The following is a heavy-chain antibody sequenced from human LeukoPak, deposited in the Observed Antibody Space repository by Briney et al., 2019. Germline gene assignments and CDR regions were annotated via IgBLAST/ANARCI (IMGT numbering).Heavy chain of an antibody. V-gene: IGHV3-66*01. CDR1: GFKFSSYW. Sequence: GGSLRLSCVASGFKFSSYWMHWVRQAPGKGLEWVSVIFSGGTTYYADSVKGRFTISRDNSKNTLYLQMNSLRAEDTAVYFCARGPGSYYFDYWGQGTLVTVSS. CDR2: IFSGGTT. D-gene: IGHD1-1*01. J-gene: IGHJ4*02. CDR3: ARGPGSYYFDY.